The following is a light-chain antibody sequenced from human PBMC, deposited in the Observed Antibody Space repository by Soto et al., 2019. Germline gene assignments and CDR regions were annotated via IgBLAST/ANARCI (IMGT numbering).Light chain of an antibody. CDR2: DVS. J-gene: IGLJ1*01. V-gene: IGLV2-14*03. CDR3: KSYTSRSTYV. Sequence: QSVLTQPASVSGSPGQSITISCTGTSSDVGGYNSVSWYQHHPGKAPKLMIYDVSNRYSGVSSRFSGSKSDNTASLTISGLQAEDEADYYCKSYTSRSTYVFGTGTKVTVL. CDR1: SSDVGGYNS.